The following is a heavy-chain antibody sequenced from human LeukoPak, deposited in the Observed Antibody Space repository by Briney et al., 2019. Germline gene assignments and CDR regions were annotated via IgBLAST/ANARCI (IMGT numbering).Heavy chain of an antibody. J-gene: IGHJ4*02. CDR1: GDSTIPSTYY. D-gene: IGHD2-21*01. CDR3: ARLDYHGDGCYNH. V-gene: IGHV4-39*01. CDR2: IYHSGSA. Sequence: SETLSLTCTVSGDSTIPSTYYGGWIRQPPGMGLERIGLIYHSGSAYYNPSLESRVAISVDTSKGQFSLRLTSVTAADTAVYYCARLDYHGDGCYNHWGQGTLVTVSS.